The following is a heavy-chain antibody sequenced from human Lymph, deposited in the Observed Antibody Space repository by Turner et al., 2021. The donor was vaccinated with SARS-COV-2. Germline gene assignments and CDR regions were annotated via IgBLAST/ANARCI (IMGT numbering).Heavy chain of an antibody. V-gene: IGHV1-46*01. Sequence: QVQLVQSGAEVKKPGASVKVSCKASVYTFTSYYMHWVRQAPGQGLEWMGIINPSGDSTSYAQKFQGRVTMTRDTSTSTVYMELSSLRSEDTAVYYCARVGPGGFDYWGQGTPVTVSS. J-gene: IGHJ4*02. CDR3: ARVGPGGFDY. CDR1: VYTFTSYY. D-gene: IGHD2-15*01. CDR2: INPSGDST.